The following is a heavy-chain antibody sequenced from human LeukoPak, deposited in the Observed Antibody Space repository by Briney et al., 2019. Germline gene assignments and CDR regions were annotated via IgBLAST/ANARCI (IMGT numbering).Heavy chain of an antibody. CDR2: ISYDGSNK. CDR3: AKGATEGDYFDY. D-gene: IGHD1-26*01. J-gene: IGHJ4*02. Sequence: GGSLRLSCAASGFTFSSYWMSWVRQAPGKGLEWVAVISYDGSNKYYADSVKGRFTISRDNSKNTLYLQMNSLRAEDTAVYYCAKGATEGDYFDYWGQGTLVIVSS. CDR1: GFTFSSYW. V-gene: IGHV3-30*18.